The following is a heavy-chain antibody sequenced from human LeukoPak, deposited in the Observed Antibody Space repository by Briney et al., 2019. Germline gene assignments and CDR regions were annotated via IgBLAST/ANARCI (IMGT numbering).Heavy chain of an antibody. CDR3: ARHPITTYYDSSGYSAGGPDY. D-gene: IGHD3-22*01. CDR2: IYPGDSDT. V-gene: IGHV5-51*01. J-gene: IGHJ4*02. Sequence: GESLKISCKGSGYSFTSHWIGWVRQMPGKGLEWMGIIYPGDSDTKYSPSFQGQVTISADRSSNTAYLQWSRLKASDTAIYYCARHPITTYYDSSGYSAGGPDYWGQGTLVTVSS. CDR1: GYSFTSHW.